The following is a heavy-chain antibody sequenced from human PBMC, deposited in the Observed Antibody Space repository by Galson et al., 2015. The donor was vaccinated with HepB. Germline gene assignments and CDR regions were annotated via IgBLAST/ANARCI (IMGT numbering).Heavy chain of an antibody. CDR2: ISGSGGST. D-gene: IGHD3-10*01. V-gene: IGHV3-23*01. CDR3: AKVKGSGSYYTNVPHY. J-gene: IGHJ4*02. CDR1: GFTFSSYA. Sequence: SLRLSCAASGFTFSSYAMSWVRQAPGKGLEWVSAISGSGGSTYYADSVKGRFTISRDNSKNTLYLQMNSLRAEDTAVYYCAKVKGSGSYYTNVPHYWGQGTLVTVSS.